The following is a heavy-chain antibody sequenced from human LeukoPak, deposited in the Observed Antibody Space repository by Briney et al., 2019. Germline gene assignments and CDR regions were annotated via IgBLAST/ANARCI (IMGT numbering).Heavy chain of an antibody. V-gene: IGHV4-30-2*01. Sequence: PSQTLSLNCTVSGGSISSGGYYWRWIRQPPGKGLEWIGYIYHSGSTYYNPSLQSRVTISVDRSKNQFSLKLSSVTAADTAVYSCASHYLEYSSSRGAFDIWGQGTMVTVSS. CDR2: IYHSGST. D-gene: IGHD6-6*01. CDR3: ASHYLEYSSSRGAFDI. CDR1: GGSISSGGYY. J-gene: IGHJ3*02.